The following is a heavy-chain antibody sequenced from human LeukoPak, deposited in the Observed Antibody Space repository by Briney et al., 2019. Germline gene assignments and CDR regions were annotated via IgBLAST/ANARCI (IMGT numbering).Heavy chain of an antibody. D-gene: IGHD2-2*01. Sequence: ASVKVSCKASGYTFTGYDINWVRQATGQGLEWMGWMNPNSGNTGYAQKFQGRVTMTRNTSISTAYMELSSLRSEDTAVYYCASTGGVPAAIPLYYYYGMDVWGQGTTVTVSS. J-gene: IGHJ6*02. CDR2: MNPNSGNT. CDR3: ASTGGVPAAIPLYYYYGMDV. V-gene: IGHV1-8*01. CDR1: GYTFTGYD.